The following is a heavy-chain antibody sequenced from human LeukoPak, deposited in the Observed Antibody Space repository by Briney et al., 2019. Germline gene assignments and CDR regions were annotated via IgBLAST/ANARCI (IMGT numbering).Heavy chain of an antibody. Sequence: GGSLRLSCAASGFTFSSYAMNWVRQALGKGLEWVSSISSSNSHIYYADSVKGRFTISRDNAKNSLYLQMNSLRAEDTAVYYCARGFYCTSTSCSTGFDYWGQGALVTVSS. CDR3: ARGFYCTSTSCSTGFDY. V-gene: IGHV3-21*01. CDR1: GFTFSSYA. D-gene: IGHD2-2*01. CDR2: ISSSNSHI. J-gene: IGHJ4*02.